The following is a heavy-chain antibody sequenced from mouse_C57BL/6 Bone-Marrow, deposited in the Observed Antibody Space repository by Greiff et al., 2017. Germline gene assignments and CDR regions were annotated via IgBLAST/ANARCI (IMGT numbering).Heavy chain of an antibody. CDR3: ARTSRLRPYYYAMDY. CDR1: GFSLTSYA. Sequence: VQLQQSGPGLVAPSQSLSITCTVSGFSLTSYAISWVRQPPGKGLEWLGVIWTGGGTNYNSALKSKLSISKDNSKSQVFLKMNSLQTDDTARYYCARTSRLRPYYYAMDYWGQGTSVTVSS. CDR2: IWTGGGT. D-gene: IGHD2-4*01. J-gene: IGHJ4*01. V-gene: IGHV2-9-1*01.